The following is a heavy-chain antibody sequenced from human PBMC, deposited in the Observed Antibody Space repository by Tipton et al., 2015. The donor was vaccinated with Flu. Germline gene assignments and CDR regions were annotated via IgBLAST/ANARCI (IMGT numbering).Heavy chain of an antibody. D-gene: IGHD5-18*01. CDR1: GVSITSDY. CDR2: VYYSGRHN. J-gene: IGHJ6*02. V-gene: IGHV4-59*07. CDR3: AGGTSGYGYAYYSGMDA. Sequence: TLSLTCTVSGVSITSDYWSWIRQSPGKGLEWIGYVYYSGRHNEYNPSLKSRVTILADTTKNHFSLKLTSVTASDTAVYYCAGGTSGYGYAYYSGMDAWGQGPKVTVSS.